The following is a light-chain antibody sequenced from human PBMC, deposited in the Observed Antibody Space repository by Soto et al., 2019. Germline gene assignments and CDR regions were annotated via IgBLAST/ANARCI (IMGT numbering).Light chain of an antibody. CDR2: GAS. CDR1: QSVSSSY. Sequence: EIVLTQSPGTLSLSPGERATLPCRASQSVSSSYLAWYQQKPGQAPRPLIYGASSRATGIPDRFSGSGSGTDFTLTISRLEPEDLAVYYCLQYGSSPYAFGQGTKLEIK. CDR3: LQYGSSPYA. J-gene: IGKJ2*01. V-gene: IGKV3-20*01.